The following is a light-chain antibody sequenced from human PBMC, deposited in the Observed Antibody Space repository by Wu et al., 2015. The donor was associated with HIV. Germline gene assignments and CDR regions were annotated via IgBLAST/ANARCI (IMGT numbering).Light chain of an antibody. CDR2: GAS. J-gene: IGKJ2*03. V-gene: IGKV3-20*01. CDR1: QSVSSY. Sequence: EIVLTQSPATLSLSPGERATLSCRASQSVSSYLAWYQQKPGRAPRLLISGASSRATGIPDRFSGSGSGTDFTLTISRLEPEDFAVYYCQQYGSSLYSFGQGTKLEIK. CDR3: QQYGSSLYS.